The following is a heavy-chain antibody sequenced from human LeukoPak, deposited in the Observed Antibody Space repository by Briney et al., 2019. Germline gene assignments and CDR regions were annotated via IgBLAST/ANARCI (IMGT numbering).Heavy chain of an antibody. CDR3: TKGGFKYFDWSYFDY. D-gene: IGHD3-9*01. CDR1: GFTFSSYA. V-gene: IGHV3-30*18. Sequence: GGSLSLSCAASGFTFSSYAMYWVRQAPGKGLEWVALISYDGSYQYSADSVRGRFTISRDNSRNSLYLQMNSLRAEDTAFYYCTKGGFKYFDWSYFDYWGQAALLTVCS. CDR2: ISYDGSYQ. J-gene: IGHJ4*02.